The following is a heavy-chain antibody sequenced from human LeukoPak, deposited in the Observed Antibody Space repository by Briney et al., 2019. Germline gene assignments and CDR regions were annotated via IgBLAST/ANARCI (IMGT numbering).Heavy chain of an antibody. CDR2: IVVGSGNT. Sequence: SVKVSCKASGFTFTSSAMQWVRQARGQRLEWIGWIVVGSGNTNYAQKFQERVTITRDMSTSTAYMELSSLRSEGTAVYYCAAVSLAVAGIYDFDYWGQGTLVTVSS. CDR1: GFTFTSSA. CDR3: AAVSLAVAGIYDFDY. D-gene: IGHD6-19*01. J-gene: IGHJ4*02. V-gene: IGHV1-58*02.